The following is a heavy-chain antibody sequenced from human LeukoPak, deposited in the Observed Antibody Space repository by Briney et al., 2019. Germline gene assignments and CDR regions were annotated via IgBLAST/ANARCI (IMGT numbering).Heavy chain of an antibody. CDR2: INQDRSEK. CDR1: GFTFSSCW. Sequence: GGSLRLSCAASGFTFSSCWMTWVRQVPGKGLEWVANINQDRSEKSYVDSVKGRFTISRDNAKNSLYLQMNSLRAEDTAVYYCARDHCSSSSCYTYYGMELWGQGTTVTVSS. CDR3: ARDHCSSSSCYTYYGMEL. D-gene: IGHD2-2*02. J-gene: IGHJ6*02. V-gene: IGHV3-7*01.